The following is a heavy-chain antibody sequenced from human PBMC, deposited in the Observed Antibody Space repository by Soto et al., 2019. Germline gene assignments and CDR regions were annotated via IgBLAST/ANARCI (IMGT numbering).Heavy chain of an antibody. Sequence: SETLSLTCAVYGGSFSGYDWSWIRQPPGKGLEWIGEINHSGSTNYNPSLKSRVTISVDTSKNQFSLKLSSVTAADTAVYYCARGRVTMVRGVIGIYNWFDPWGQGTLVTVS. D-gene: IGHD3-10*01. J-gene: IGHJ5*02. CDR2: INHSGST. CDR1: GGSFSGYD. CDR3: ARGRVTMVRGVIGIYNWFDP. V-gene: IGHV4-34*01.